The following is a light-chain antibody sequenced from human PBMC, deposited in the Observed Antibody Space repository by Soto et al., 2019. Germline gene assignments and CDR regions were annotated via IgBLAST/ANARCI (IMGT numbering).Light chain of an antibody. CDR3: FSYAGCDKWV. CDR1: SSDVGAYNF. J-gene: IGLJ3*02. CDR2: DVS. V-gene: IGLV2-8*01. Sequence: QSALTQPPSASGSPGQSVTISCNGTSSDVGAYNFVSWFQQHPGKAPKLMIYDVSKRPSGVPDRFSGSKSDNTASLTVYGLQAEDEGDYYCFSYAGCDKWVFGGGTKLTVL.